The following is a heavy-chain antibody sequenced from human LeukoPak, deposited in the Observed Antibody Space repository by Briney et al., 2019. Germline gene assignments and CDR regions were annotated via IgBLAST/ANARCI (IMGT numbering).Heavy chain of an antibody. V-gene: IGHV3-23*01. CDR2: ITGSGHST. CDR1: GITFSSYA. D-gene: IGHD6-19*01. CDR3: AKRTKSGWSTDAFDI. Sequence: GGSLRLSCAASGITFSSYAMSWVRQAPGKGLEWVSSITGSGHSTYYADSVKGRFTISRDNSKNTLYLQMNSLRAEDTAVYYCAKRTKSGWSTDAFDIWGRGTKVTVSS. J-gene: IGHJ3*02.